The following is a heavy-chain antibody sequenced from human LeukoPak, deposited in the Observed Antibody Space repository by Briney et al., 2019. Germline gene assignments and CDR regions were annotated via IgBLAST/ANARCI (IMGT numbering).Heavy chain of an antibody. Sequence: GGTLRLSCAASGFTFSSYGMSWVRQAPGKGLEWVSAISGSGGGTYFADFVKGRFTISRDNSKNTLYLQMNSLRVEDTAVYYCAKDFSYDSSDYYYGVWDYWGQGTLVTVSS. V-gene: IGHV3-23*01. J-gene: IGHJ4*02. D-gene: IGHD3-22*01. CDR1: GFTFSSYG. CDR3: AKDFSYDSSDYYYGVWDY. CDR2: ISGSGGGT.